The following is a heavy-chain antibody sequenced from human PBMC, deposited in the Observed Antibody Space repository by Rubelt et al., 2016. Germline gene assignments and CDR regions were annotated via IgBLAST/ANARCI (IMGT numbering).Heavy chain of an antibody. Sequence: QVQLVQSGAEVKKPGASVKVSCKASGGTFSSYAISWVRQAPGQGLEWMGGIIPIFGTANYAQKFQGRVTITADKSTSTAYMELSSLRSEDTAVYYCARGSEVATVSGDAFDIWGQGTMVTVSS. CDR1: GGTFSSYA. D-gene: IGHD5-12*01. V-gene: IGHV1-69*06. J-gene: IGHJ3*02. CDR2: IIPIFGTA. CDR3: ARGSEVATVSGDAFDI.